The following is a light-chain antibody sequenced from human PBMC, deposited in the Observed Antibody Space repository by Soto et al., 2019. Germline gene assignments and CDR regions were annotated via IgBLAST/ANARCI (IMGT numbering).Light chain of an antibody. J-gene: IGKJ1*01. V-gene: IGKV3-20*01. CDR1: QSVSSSF. CDR3: QQYDSSRT. CDR2: GAS. Sequence: EIVLTLSPGTLSLSPGERATLLCRASQSVSSSFLAWYQQRPGQAPRVLIYGASIRATGIPDRFSGSGSGTDFSLTISRLEPEDFEVYYCQQYDSSRTFGLGTKVEMK.